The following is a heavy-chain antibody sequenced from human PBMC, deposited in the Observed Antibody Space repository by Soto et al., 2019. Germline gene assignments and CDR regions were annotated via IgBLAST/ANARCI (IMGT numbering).Heavy chain of an antibody. CDR3: ARGGVILSAFFDAFDI. J-gene: IGHJ3*02. Sequence: QVQLVQSGAEVKKPGSSVKVSCKASEDTFNSYTVNWARQAPGQGLEWMGRIIPIFGTIEYAQKFQGRVTITADKSTSTAYMELSSLRSEDTAVYYCARGGVILSAFFDAFDIWGQGTMVTASS. CDR2: IIPIFGTI. CDR1: EDTFNSYT. V-gene: IGHV1-69*08. D-gene: IGHD2-15*01.